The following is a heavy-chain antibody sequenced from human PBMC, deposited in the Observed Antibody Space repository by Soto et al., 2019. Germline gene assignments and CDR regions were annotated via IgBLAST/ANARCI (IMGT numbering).Heavy chain of an antibody. Sequence: QVQLVQSGTEVKRPGDSVKVSCKASGYTFTGYYVHWVRQAPGQGLEWMGWINPNSGDTYLAQRFQGRVTMNRDTCIVTAYMELRGMTSDDTAEYYCAKGGAIVAAGTRVYLYNAMDVWGQGTTVTVSS. D-gene: IGHD1-26*01. V-gene: IGHV1-2*02. CDR2: INPNSGDT. CDR1: GYTFTGYY. CDR3: AKGGAIVAAGTRVYLYNAMDV. J-gene: IGHJ6*02.